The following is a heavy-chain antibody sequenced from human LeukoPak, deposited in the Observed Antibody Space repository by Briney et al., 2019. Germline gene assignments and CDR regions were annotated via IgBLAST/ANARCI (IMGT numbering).Heavy chain of an antibody. CDR3: AKSYYYASGLDY. J-gene: IGHJ4*02. V-gene: IGHV4-4*02. CDR2: IYHSGST. CDR1: GGSISSSNW. D-gene: IGHD3-10*01. Sequence: SETLSLTCAVSGGSISSSNWWSWVRQPPGKGLEWIGEIYHSGSTNYNPSLKSRVTISVDKSKNQFSLKLSSVTAADTAVYYCAKSYYYASGLDYWGQGTLVTVSS.